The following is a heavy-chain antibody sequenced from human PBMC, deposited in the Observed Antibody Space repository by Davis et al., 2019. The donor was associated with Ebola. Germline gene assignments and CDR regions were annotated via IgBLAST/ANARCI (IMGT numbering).Heavy chain of an antibody. J-gene: IGHJ4*02. CDR1: GFTFSSYW. D-gene: IGHD1-1*01. CDR3: ARRYDDY. CDR2: INSDGSST. Sequence: GESLKIYCAASGFTFSSYWMHWVRQAPGKGLVWVSRINSDGSSTTYADSVKGRFTISRDNAKNTLYLQMNSLRAEDTAVYYCARRYDDYWGQGTLVTVSS. V-gene: IGHV3-74*01.